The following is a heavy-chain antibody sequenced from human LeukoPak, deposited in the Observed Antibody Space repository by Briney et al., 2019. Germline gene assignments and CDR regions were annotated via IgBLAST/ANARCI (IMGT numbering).Heavy chain of an antibody. J-gene: IGHJ4*02. Sequence: SETLSLTCTVSGGSISSYYWSWLRQPPGKGLEWIGYIYYSGSTNYNPSLKSRVTISVDTSKNQFSLKLSSVTAADTAVYYCARSRIQLWLPVGDFYYFDYWGQGTLVTVSS. CDR1: GGSISSYY. V-gene: IGHV4-59*01. CDR3: ARSRIQLWLPVGDFYYFDY. CDR2: IYYSGST. D-gene: IGHD5-18*01.